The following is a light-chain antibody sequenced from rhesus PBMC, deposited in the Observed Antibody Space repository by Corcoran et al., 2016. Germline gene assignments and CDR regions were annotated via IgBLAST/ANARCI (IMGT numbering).Light chain of an antibody. CDR3: RQYSSRPWT. CDR1: QGISTW. J-gene: IGKJ1*01. V-gene: IGKV1-22*01. CDR2: KAS. Sequence: DIQMTQSPSSLSASVGDTATITCRASQGISTWLAWYQQKPRKAQKLLINKASCLISGVPSRFSGSGSGTDFTLTSSSLQSEDYGTYYCRQYSSRPWTFGQGTKVEIK.